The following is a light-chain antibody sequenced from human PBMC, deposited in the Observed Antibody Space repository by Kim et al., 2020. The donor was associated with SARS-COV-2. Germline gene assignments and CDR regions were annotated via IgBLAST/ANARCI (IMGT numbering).Light chain of an antibody. CDR2: QDS. J-gene: IGLJ3*02. V-gene: IGLV3-1*01. CDR1: KLGDKY. CDR3: QAWDSSTAV. Sequence: GSPGKTASITGSGDKLGDKYACWYQQKPGQSPVLVIYQDSKRPSGIPERFSGSNSGNTATLTISGTQAMDEADYYCQAWDSSTAVFGGGTQLTVL.